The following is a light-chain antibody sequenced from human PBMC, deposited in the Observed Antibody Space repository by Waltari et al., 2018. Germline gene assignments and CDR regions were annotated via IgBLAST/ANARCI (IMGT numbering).Light chain of an antibody. CDR3: QQVNSYPFT. V-gene: IGKV1-9*01. J-gene: IGKJ3*01. CDR1: QGISSY. CDR2: AGS. Sequence: IQLTQSPSSLSASVGDRVTITCRASQGISSYLAWYQQKPGKAPKLLIYAGSTLLNGVPSRFGGGGFGTDFTLTISRLQPEDFATYYCQQVNSYPFTFGPGTTVDIK.